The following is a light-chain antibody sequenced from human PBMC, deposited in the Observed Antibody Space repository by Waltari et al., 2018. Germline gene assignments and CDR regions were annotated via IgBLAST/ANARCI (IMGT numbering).Light chain of an antibody. CDR2: AAS. J-gene: IGKJ1*01. CDR3: QKYDNVPRT. V-gene: IGKV1-27*01. Sequence: DVQLTQSPSSLSASVGDRVTITCRARQGIRNHLAWYQQRPGKVPKLLIYAASTLQSGVPSRFSGSGSGTDFTLTISRLQPEDFATYYCQKYDNVPRTFGQGTTVEV. CDR1: QGIRNH.